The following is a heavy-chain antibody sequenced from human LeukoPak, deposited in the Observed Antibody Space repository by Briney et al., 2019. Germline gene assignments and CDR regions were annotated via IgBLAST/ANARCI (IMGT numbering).Heavy chain of an antibody. D-gene: IGHD3-10*01. V-gene: IGHV3-7*01. Sequence: PGGSLRLSCAASGFTFSRYWMSWVRQAPGKGLEWVANIKQDGSEKYYVDSVKGRFTISRDNAKNSLYLQMNSLRAEDTAVYYCARDLGQSYSFDAFDIWGQGTMVTVSS. CDR2: IKQDGSEK. CDR1: GFTFSRYW. CDR3: ARDLGQSYSFDAFDI. J-gene: IGHJ3*02.